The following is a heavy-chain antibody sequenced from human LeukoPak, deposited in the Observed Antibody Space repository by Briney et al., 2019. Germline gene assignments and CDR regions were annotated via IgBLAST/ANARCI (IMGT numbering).Heavy chain of an antibody. Sequence: PSETLSLTCTVSGGSISSYYWSWIRQPPGKGLEWIGYIYYSGGTNYNPSLKSRVTISVDTSKNQFSLKLSSVTAADTAVYYCARSGSYHHNYFDYWGQGTLVTVSS. V-gene: IGHV4-59*08. J-gene: IGHJ4*02. CDR2: IYYSGGT. CDR3: ARSGSYHHNYFDY. CDR1: GGSISSYY. D-gene: IGHD1-26*01.